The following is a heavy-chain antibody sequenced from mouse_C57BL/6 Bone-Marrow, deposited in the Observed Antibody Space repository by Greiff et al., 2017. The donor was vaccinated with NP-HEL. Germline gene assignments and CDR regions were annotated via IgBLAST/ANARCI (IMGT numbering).Heavy chain of an antibody. Sequence: EVQLVESGGGLVKPGGSLKLSCAASGFTFSSYAMSWVRQTPEKRLEWVATISDGGSYTYYPDNVKGRFTISRDNAKNNLYLQMSHLKSEDTAMYYCARRMDYWGQGTSVTVSS. V-gene: IGHV5-4*01. CDR2: ISDGGSYT. J-gene: IGHJ4*01. CDR1: GFTFSSYA. CDR3: ARRMDY.